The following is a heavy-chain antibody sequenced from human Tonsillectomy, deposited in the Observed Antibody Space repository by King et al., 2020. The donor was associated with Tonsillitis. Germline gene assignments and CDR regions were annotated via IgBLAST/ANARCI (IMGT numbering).Heavy chain of an antibody. Sequence: VQLVESGAEVKKPGASVKVSCKASGYTFTSYGISWVRQAPGQRLEWMGWISGYNGNTNYAQKLQGRVTMTTDTSTSTAYMELRSLRSDDTAVYYCARDQFYDFWSGAYNWFDPWGQGTLVTVSS. CDR1: GYTFTSYG. CDR3: ARDQFYDFWSGAYNWFDP. CDR2: ISGYNGNT. J-gene: IGHJ5*02. V-gene: IGHV1-18*04. D-gene: IGHD3-3*01.